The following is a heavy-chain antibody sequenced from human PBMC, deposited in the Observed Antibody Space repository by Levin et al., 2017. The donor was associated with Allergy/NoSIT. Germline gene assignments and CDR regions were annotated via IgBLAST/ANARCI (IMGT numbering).Heavy chain of an antibody. CDR2: IRSKANNYAT. V-gene: IGHV3-73*01. CDR3: TRQSGGYNQD. Sequence: GESLKISCAASGFTFSGSAMHWVRQASGKGLEWVGRIRSKANNYATAYAASVEGRFTISRDDSKNTAYLQMNSLKTEDTAVYFCTRQSGGYNQDWGQGTLVTVSS. D-gene: IGHD5-24*01. J-gene: IGHJ4*02. CDR1: GFTFSGSA.